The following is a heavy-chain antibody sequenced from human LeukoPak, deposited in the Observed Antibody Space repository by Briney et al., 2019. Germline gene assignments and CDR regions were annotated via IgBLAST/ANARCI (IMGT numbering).Heavy chain of an antibody. CDR3: ARGGVVPAAIAY. V-gene: IGHV4-59*11. Sequence: SETLSLTCPVSGGSISSHYWSWIRQPPGKGLEWIGYIYYSGSTNYNPSLKSRVTISVDTSKNQFSLKLSSVTAADTAVYYCARGGVVPAAIAYWGQGTLVTVSS. D-gene: IGHD2-2*01. J-gene: IGHJ4*02. CDR1: GGSISSHY. CDR2: IYYSGST.